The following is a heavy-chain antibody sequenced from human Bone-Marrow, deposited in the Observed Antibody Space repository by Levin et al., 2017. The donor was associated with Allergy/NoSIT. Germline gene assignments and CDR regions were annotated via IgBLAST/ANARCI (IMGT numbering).Heavy chain of an antibody. CDR2: LSFFFSSL. Sequence: SCAASGFAFSDYAMHWIRQSPGKGLEWVSPLSFFFSSLSSSSSFQGRFTISRDNSKNTLFLQLDTLSTEDTATYYCAKDSTHYDSINWFDPWGQSTLVTFAS. J-gene: IGHJ5*02. CDR1: GFAFSDYA. CDR3: AKDSTHYDSINWFDP. V-gene: IGHV3-23*05. D-gene: IGHD3-16*01.